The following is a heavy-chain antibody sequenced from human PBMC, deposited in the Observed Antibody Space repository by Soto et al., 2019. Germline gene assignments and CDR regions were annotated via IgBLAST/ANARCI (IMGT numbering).Heavy chain of an antibody. J-gene: IGHJ4*02. CDR1: GFTLRTYA. CDR3: VRERNIHLDFDH. CDR2: ISSDGNNK. V-gene: IGHV3-30-3*01. Sequence: QVQLVESGGGVVQPGKSLRLSCAASGFTLRTYAMHWVRQAPGKGLEWVAVISSDGNNKYYADPLKGRFTISRDTSKNTLFLEIHSLRPEDTSVYYCVRERNIHLDFDHWGQGTLVIVSS.